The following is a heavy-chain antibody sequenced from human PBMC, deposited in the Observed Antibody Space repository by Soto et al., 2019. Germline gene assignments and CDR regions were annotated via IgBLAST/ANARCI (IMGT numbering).Heavy chain of an antibody. CDR1: GFTFTSSA. J-gene: IGHJ3*02. V-gene: IGHV1-58*01. CDR2: IVVGSGNT. CDR3: AANPSHTYYYDSSGYPMAFDI. Sequence: SVKVSCKASGFTFTSSAVQWVREARGQRLEWIGWIVVGSGNTNYAQKFQERVTITRDMSTSTAYMELSSLRSEDTAVYYCAANPSHTYYYDSSGYPMAFDIWGQGAMVTVSS. D-gene: IGHD3-22*01.